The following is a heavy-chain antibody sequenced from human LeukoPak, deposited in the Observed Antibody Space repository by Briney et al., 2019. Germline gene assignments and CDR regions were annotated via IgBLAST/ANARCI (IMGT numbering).Heavy chain of an antibody. V-gene: IGHV3-21*01. Sequence: PGGSLRLSCAASGFTFSSYSMNWVRQAPGKGLEWVSSISSSSSYIYYADSVKGRFTISRDNAKNSLYLQMNSLRAEDTAVYYCASDSDYSTLFDYWGQGTLVTVSS. CDR1: GFTFSSYS. CDR3: ASDSDYSTLFDY. J-gene: IGHJ4*02. D-gene: IGHD4-11*01. CDR2: ISSSSSYI.